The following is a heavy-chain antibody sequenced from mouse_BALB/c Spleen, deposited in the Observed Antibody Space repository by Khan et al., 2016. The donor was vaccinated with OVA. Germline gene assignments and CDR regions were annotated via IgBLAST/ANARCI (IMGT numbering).Heavy chain of an antibody. CDR1: GYSFTSYY. Sequence: IQLVQSGPELMKPGASVKISCKASGYSFTSYYIHWLMQIHGKSLEWIGYIDPFSGGPTYNQKFKGKATLTVDKSSSTAYIHLSNLTSEDSAGYDGTRNGYGAGLTYWGQGTLVTVSA. CDR2: IDPFSGGP. J-gene: IGHJ3*01. D-gene: IGHD2-2*01. CDR3: TRNGYGAGLTY. V-gene: IGHV1S135*01.